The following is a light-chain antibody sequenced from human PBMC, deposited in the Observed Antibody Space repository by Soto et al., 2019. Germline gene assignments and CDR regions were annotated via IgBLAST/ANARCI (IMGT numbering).Light chain of an antibody. CDR3: QQHASYPRD. Sequence: DIQMTQSPSALSAAVGDRVTITCRASQDIGNRLGWFQQRPGKAPKRLIYSASGLETGVPSRFSGTGSGTEFTLTISSLQPEDFATYYCQQHASYPRDFGQGPKVDIK. CDR2: SAS. V-gene: IGKV1-17*03. J-gene: IGKJ1*01. CDR1: QDIGNR.